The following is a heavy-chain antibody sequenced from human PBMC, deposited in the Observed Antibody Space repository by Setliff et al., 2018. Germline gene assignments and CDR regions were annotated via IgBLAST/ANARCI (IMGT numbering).Heavy chain of an antibody. CDR3: ARDSPEMVAPPAAHCFDP. V-gene: IGHV1-18*01. D-gene: IGHD2-15*01. CDR1: GYSFSDYG. Sequence: GASVKVSCKASGYSFSDYGISWVRQAPGQGLEWMGWISAYNGNTKYAQKLQGRVTMATDTSTSTAYMELRSLRSDDTAVYYCARDSPEMVAPPAAHCFDPWGQGTRGTVSS. CDR2: ISAYNGNT. J-gene: IGHJ5*02.